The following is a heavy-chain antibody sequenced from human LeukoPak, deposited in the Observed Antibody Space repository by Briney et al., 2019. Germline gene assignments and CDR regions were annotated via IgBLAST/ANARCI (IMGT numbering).Heavy chain of an antibody. CDR2: IIPIFGTA. Sequence: GSLVKVSCKASGGTFSSYAISWVRQAPGQGLEWMGGIIPIFGTANYAQKFRGRVTITADESTSTAYMELSSLRSEDTAVYYCARDGGNYFDYWGQGTLVTVSS. CDR3: ARDGGNYFDY. CDR1: GGTFSSYA. V-gene: IGHV1-69*01. J-gene: IGHJ4*02.